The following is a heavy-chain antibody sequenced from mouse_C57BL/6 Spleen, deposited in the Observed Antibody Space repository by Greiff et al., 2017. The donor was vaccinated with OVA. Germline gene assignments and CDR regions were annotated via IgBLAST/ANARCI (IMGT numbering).Heavy chain of an antibody. D-gene: IGHD1-1*01. CDR1: GFSLSTSGMG. CDR2: IYWDDDK. CDR3: ARKVSTVVEDYALDY. J-gene: IGHJ4*01. V-gene: IGHV8-12*01. Sequence: QVTLKVSGPGILQSSQTLSLTCSFSGFSLSTSGMGVSWIRQPSGKGLEWLAHIYWDDDKRYNPSLKSRLTISKDTSRNHVFLKITSVDTADTATYDCARKVSTVVEDYALDYWGQGTSVTVSS.